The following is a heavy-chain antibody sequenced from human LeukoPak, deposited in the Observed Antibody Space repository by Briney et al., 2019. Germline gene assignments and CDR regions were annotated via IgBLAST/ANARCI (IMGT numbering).Heavy chain of an antibody. D-gene: IGHD2/OR15-2a*01. CDR1: ESTFSKFW. CDR2: INRDGSTT. CDR3: ARGNYYGMDV. V-gene: IGHV3-74*03. Sequence: PGGSLRLSCAASESTFSKFWMPWVRQAPGKGLVWVSGINRDGSTTTYADSVKGRFTVSRDNAKNTLYLQMNSLRAEDTAVYYCARGNYYGMDVWGRGTTVTVSS. J-gene: IGHJ6*02.